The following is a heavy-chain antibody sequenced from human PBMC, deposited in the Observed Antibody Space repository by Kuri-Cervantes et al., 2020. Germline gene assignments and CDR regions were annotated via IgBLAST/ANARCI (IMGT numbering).Heavy chain of an antibody. D-gene: IGHD3-22*01. CDR1: GLTVSSNY. CDR2: ISGSGGST. J-gene: IGHJ5*02. V-gene: IGHV3-23*01. Sequence: GESLKISCAASGLTVSSNYMSWVRQAPGKGLEWVSAISGSGGSTYYADSVKGRFTISRDNSKNTLYLQMNSLRAEDTAVYYCAGGGLYYYDSSGPAGWFDPWGQGTLVTVSS. CDR3: AGGGLYYYDSSGPAGWFDP.